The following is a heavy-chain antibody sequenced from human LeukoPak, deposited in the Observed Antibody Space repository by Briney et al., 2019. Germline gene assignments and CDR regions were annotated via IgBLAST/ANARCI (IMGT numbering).Heavy chain of an antibody. V-gene: IGHV1-46*01. CDR3: ARVSNYYYYGMDV. CDR2: INPSGGST. Sequence: ASVTVSCKASGYTFTIYYMHWVRQAPGQGLEWVGIINPSGGSTSYAQKFQGRVTMTRDTSTSTVYMELSSLRSEDTAVYYCARVSNYYYYGMDVWGQGTTVTVSS. CDR1: GYTFTIYY. J-gene: IGHJ6*02.